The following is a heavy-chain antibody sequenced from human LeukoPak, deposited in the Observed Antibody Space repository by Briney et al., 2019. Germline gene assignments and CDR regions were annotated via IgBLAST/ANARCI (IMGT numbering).Heavy chain of an antibody. CDR1: GDSISTSSYF. CDR3: VRHDYYDSGGFDY. D-gene: IGHD3-22*01. V-gene: IGHV4-39*01. CDR2: FQYIGST. Sequence: SETLSLTCTVSGDSISTSSYFWGWIRQPPGKGLEWIGTFQYIGSTYYNPPLKSRVIISVDTSNDQFSLKLSSVTAADTAVYYCVRHDYYDSGGFDYWGQGTLVTVSS. J-gene: IGHJ4*02.